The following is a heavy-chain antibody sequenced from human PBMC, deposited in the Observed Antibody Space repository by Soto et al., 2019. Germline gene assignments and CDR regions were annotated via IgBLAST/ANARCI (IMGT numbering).Heavy chain of an antibody. Sequence: GGSLRLSCAGSGFSFSTYSMSWVRQAPGKGLEWISYITSSSNTIHYADSVRGRFTISRDTARSSLYLQMNSLRDEDTAVYYCTREIEGTLGYWGRGALVTVSS. CDR2: ITSSSNTI. J-gene: IGHJ4*02. V-gene: IGHV3-48*02. CDR3: TREIEGTLGY. D-gene: IGHD6-13*01. CDR1: GFSFSTYS.